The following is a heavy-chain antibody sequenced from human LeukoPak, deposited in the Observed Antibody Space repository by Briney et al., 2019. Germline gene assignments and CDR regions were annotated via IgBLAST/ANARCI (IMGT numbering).Heavy chain of an antibody. CDR1: GYSFTTYW. CDR2: IYPGDSDT. V-gene: IGHV5-51*01. D-gene: IGHD3-10*01. J-gene: IGHJ4*02. CDR3: ARRKFYGSGSNSLDH. Sequence: GESLKISCKGSGYSFTTYWIGWVRQMPGKGLAWMGIIYPGDSDTRYSPSFQGQVTISADKSISTAYLQWSSLKASDTAMYYCARRKFYGSGSNSLDHWGQGTLVTVSS.